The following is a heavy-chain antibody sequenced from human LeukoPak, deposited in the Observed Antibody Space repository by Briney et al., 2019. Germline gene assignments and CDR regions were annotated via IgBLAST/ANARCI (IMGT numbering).Heavy chain of an antibody. CDR1: GFTFSSYE. Sequence: PGGSLRLSCAASGFTFSSYEMNWVRQAPGKGLEWVSYISSSGSTIYYAASVKRRFTISRDNAKNSLYLQMNSLRAEDTAVYYCARAGLAAAGISFDYWGQGTLVTVSS. CDR2: ISSSGSTI. D-gene: IGHD6-13*01. CDR3: ARAGLAAAGISFDY. V-gene: IGHV3-48*03. J-gene: IGHJ4*02.